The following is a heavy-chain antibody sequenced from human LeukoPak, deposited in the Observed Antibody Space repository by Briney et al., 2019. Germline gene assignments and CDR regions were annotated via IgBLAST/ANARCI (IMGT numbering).Heavy chain of an antibody. D-gene: IGHD1-26*01. V-gene: IGHV3-7*03. CDR2: IKQDESEK. CDR3: ARDKIVGPTNFDN. CDR1: GLTFSSYW. Sequence: GGSLRLSCAASGLTFSSYWMSWVRQAPGKGPEWVANIKQDESEKYYVDSVKGRFTISRDNAKNSLYLQMNSLSAEDTAVYYCARDKIVGPTNFDNWGQGTLVTVSS. J-gene: IGHJ4*02.